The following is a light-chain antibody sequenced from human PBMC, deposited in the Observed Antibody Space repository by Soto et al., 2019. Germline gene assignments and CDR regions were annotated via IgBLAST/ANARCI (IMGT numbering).Light chain of an antibody. CDR2: DVS. V-gene: IGLV2-11*01. J-gene: IGLJ1*01. CDR3: CSYAGSPYV. Sequence: QSVLTQPRSVSGSPGQSVTISCTGTSSDVGGYKYVSWYQQHPGKAPKLMIYDVSERPSGFPDRFSGSKSGNTASLTISGLHAEDEADYYCCSYAGSPYVFGTGTKVTVL. CDR1: SSDVGGYKY.